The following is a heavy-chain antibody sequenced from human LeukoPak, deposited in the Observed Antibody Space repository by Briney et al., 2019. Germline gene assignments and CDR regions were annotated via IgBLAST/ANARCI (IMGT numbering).Heavy chain of an antibody. CDR3: AKETSGSLDY. Sequence: GGSLRLSCAASGFTFSNAWMSWVRQAPGKGLEWVGRIKSKTDGGTTDYAAPVKGRFTISRDNSNNTLYLQMNSLRAEDTAVYYCAKETSGSLDYWGQGTLVTVSS. CDR1: GFTFSNAW. D-gene: IGHD1-26*01. V-gene: IGHV3-15*01. CDR2: IKSKTDGGTT. J-gene: IGHJ4*02.